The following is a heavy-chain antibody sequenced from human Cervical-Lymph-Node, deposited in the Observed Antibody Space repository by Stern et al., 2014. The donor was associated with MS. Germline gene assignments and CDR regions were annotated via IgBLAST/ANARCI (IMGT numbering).Heavy chain of an antibody. Sequence: QVTLKESGPTLVKPTQTLTLTCTFSGFSLSTIGVGVGWIRQPPGKALEWLALIYWDDDKRYRPSLKSRLTITKDPSKNQVVLTMTNMDPVDTATYYCAHTLITLDRGVPFDYWGQGTLVTVSS. V-gene: IGHV2-5*02. CDR3: AHTLITLDRGVPFDY. D-gene: IGHD3-10*01. CDR1: GFSLSTIGVG. CDR2: IYWDDDK. J-gene: IGHJ4*02.